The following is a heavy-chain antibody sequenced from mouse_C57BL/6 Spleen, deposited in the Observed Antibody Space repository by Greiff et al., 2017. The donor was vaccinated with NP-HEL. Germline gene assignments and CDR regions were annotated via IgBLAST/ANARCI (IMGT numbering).Heavy chain of an antibody. J-gene: IGHJ1*03. Sequence: QVQLQQSGAELARPGASVKLSCKASGYTFTSYGISWVKQRTGQGLEWIGEIYPRSGNTYYNEKFKGKATLTADKSSSTAYMELRSLTSEDSAVYFCADYGSSYRYFDVWGTGTTVTVSS. V-gene: IGHV1-81*01. CDR3: ADYGSSYRYFDV. CDR1: GYTFTSYG. CDR2: IYPRSGNT. D-gene: IGHD1-1*01.